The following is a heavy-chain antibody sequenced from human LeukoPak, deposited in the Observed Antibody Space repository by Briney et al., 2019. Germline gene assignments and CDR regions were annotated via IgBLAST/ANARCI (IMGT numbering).Heavy chain of an antibody. CDR2: IIPIFGTA. D-gene: IGHD1-1*01. V-gene: IGHV1-69*05. J-gene: IGHJ5*02. CDR3: ARDRSWRTYNWFDP. CDR1: GGTFSSYA. Sequence: ASVKVSCKASGGTFSSYAISWVRQAPGQGLEWMGGIIPIFGTANYAQKFQGRVTITRDTSASTAYMELSSLRSEDTAVYYCARDRSWRTYNWFDPWGQGTLVTVSS.